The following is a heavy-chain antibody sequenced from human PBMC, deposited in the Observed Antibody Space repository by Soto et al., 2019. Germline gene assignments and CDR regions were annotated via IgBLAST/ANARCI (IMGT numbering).Heavy chain of an antibody. V-gene: IGHV4-34*01. D-gene: IGHD1-7*01. CDR3: ATSTGTKVYYYYYGMDV. Sequence: SETLSLTCAVYGGSFSGHSWTWIRQSPGKGLEWIGDINHSGRVNYSPSLKSRVTISLDTSKNQFSLTLSAVTAADTAVYYCATSTGTKVYYYYYGMDVWGQGTTVTVSS. CDR1: GGSFSGHS. CDR2: INHSGRV. J-gene: IGHJ6*02.